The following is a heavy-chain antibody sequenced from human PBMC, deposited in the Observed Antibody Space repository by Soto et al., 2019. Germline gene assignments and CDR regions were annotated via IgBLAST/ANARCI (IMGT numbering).Heavy chain of an antibody. V-gene: IGHV4-4*02. CDR2: IYHSGST. J-gene: IGHJ5*02. D-gene: IGHD6-6*01. CDR1: GGSISSSNW. Sequence: SETLSLTCAVSGGSISSSNWWSWVRQPPGKGLEWIGEIYHSGSTNYNPSLKSRVTISVDKSKNQFSLKLSSVTAADTAVYYCARSRGAARPSIWFDPWGQGTLVTVSS. CDR3: ARSRGAARPSIWFDP.